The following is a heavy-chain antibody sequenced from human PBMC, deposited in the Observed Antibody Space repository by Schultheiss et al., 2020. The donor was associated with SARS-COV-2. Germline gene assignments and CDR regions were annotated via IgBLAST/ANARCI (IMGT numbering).Heavy chain of an antibody. V-gene: IGHV4-59*12. CDR1: GGSISSYY. J-gene: IGHJ4*02. D-gene: IGHD2-15*01. CDR3: ARAPTCSGGSCYFDY. CDR2: IYNSGST. Sequence: SETLSLTCTVSGGSISSYYWSWIRQPPGKGLEWIGYIYNSGSTNYNPSLKSRVTISVDMSKNQFSLKLSSVTAADTAVYYCARAPTCSGGSCYFDYWGQGTLVTVSS.